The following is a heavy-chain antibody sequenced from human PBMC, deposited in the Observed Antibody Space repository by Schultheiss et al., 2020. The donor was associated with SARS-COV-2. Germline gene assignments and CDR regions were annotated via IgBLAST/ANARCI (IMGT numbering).Heavy chain of an antibody. CDR2: IYYSGST. CDR3: ARQRWTRYGVADP. Sequence: SETLSLTCTVSGGSISSGGYYWSWIRQHPGKGLEWIGYIYYSGSTNYNPSLKSRVTISVDTSKNQFSLKLSSVSAADTAIYFCARQRWTRYGVADPWGQGTLVTVSS. J-gene: IGHJ5*02. V-gene: IGHV4-61*08. CDR1: GGSISSGGYY. D-gene: IGHD3-3*01.